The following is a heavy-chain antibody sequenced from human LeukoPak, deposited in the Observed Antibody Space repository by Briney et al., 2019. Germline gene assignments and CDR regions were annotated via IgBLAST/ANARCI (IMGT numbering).Heavy chain of an antibody. Sequence: GKSLRLSCAASGFTFSSYAMHWVRQAPGKGVEWVAVRSYDGSNKYYADSVKGRFTISRDNSKNTLYLQINSLRAEDTAVYYCARGYSSGWYLGDYFDYWGQGTLVTVSS. CDR1: GFTFSSYA. D-gene: IGHD6-19*01. CDR3: ARGYSSGWYLGDYFDY. J-gene: IGHJ4*02. V-gene: IGHV3-30*04. CDR2: RSYDGSNK.